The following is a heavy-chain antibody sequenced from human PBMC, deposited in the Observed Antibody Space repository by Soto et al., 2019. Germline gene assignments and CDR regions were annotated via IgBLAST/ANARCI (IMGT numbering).Heavy chain of an antibody. V-gene: IGHV1-69*01. CDR3: ARSITIFGVVYNFDY. Sequence: QVQLVQSGAEVKKPGSSVKVSCKASGGTFSSYAISWVRQAPGQGLEWMGGIIPIFGTANYAQKFQGRVTITADESTSTGYMELSSLRSEDTAVYYCARSITIFGVVYNFDYWGQGTLVTVSS. J-gene: IGHJ4*02. CDR2: IIPIFGTA. D-gene: IGHD3-3*01. CDR1: GGTFSSYA.